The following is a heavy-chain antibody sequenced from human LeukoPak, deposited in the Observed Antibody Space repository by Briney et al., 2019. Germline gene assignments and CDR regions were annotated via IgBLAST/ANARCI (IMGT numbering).Heavy chain of an antibody. V-gene: IGHV4-39*07. CDR2: IYFSGST. CDR1: GGSISSSSYY. J-gene: IGHJ6*03. Sequence: SETLSLTCTVSGGSISSSSYYWGGIRQPPGKGLEWFGSIYFSGSTYYNPSLKSRVTISVDTFKNQFSLKLSSVTAADTAVYYCASQVQLLSYDYYYYYMDVWGKGTTVTVSS. CDR3: ASQVQLLSYDYYYYYMDV. D-gene: IGHD2-2*01.